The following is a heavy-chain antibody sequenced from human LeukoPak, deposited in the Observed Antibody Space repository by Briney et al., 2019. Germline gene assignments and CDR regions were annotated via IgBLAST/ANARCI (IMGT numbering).Heavy chain of an antibody. D-gene: IGHD4-11*01. J-gene: IGHJ4*02. CDR3: ARDPMTTLPGGY. V-gene: IGHV1-8*01. CDR1: GYTFTSYD. CDR2: MNPNSGNT. Sequence: ASVKVSCKASGYTFTSYDINWVRQATGQGLEWMGWMNPNSGNTGYAQKFQGRVTMTRNTSISTAYMELSSLRSEDTAVYYCARDPMTTLPGGYWGQGTLVTVSS.